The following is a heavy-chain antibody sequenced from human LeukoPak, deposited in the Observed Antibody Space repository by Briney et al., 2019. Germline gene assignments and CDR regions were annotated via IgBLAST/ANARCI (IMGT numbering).Heavy chain of an antibody. CDR2: INPNTGDT. Sequence: ASVKVSCKASGYTFTGYHMHWVRHAPGQGLGWMGWINPNTGDTNYAQKFQGRVTMTMDTSISAAYMELSWLRSDDTAVYYCTRVPEMATILFEYWGQGTLVTVSS. V-gene: IGHV1-2*02. D-gene: IGHD5-24*01. J-gene: IGHJ4*02. CDR1: GYTFTGYH. CDR3: TRVPEMATILFEY.